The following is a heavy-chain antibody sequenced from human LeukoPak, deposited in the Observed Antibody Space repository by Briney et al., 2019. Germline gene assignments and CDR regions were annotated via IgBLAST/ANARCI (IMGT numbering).Heavy chain of an antibody. D-gene: IGHD4-17*01. V-gene: IGHV3-7*03. Sequence: GGSLRLSCAASGFTFSSYWMNWARQAPGKGLEWVASINHNGNVNYYVDSVKGRFTISRDNAKNSLYLQMNSLRAEDTAVYYCARDRTTVIPHDAFDIWGQGTMVTVSS. CDR2: INHNGNVN. CDR3: ARDRTTVIPHDAFDI. J-gene: IGHJ3*02. CDR1: GFTFSSYW.